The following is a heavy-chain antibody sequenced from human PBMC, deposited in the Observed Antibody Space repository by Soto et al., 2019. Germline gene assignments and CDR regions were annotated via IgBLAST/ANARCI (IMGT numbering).Heavy chain of an antibody. D-gene: IGHD3-9*01. Sequence: DSVKVSCKASGYTFTSYGISWVRQAPGQGLEWMGWISAYNGNTNYAQKLQGRVTMTTDTSTSTAYMELRSLRSDDTAVYYCARGMGEILYFDWTPGDAFDICGQQSMVPVS. CDR2: ISAYNGNT. CDR3: ARGMGEILYFDWTPGDAFDI. CDR1: GYTFTSYG. J-gene: IGHJ3*02. V-gene: IGHV1-18*01.